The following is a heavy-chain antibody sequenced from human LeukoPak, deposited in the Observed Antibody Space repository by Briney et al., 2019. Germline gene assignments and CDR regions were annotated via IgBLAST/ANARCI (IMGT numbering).Heavy chain of an antibody. CDR3: ATYYDYIWCSYRQPNTAFDY. J-gene: IGHJ4*02. V-gene: IGHV1-18*01. CDR1: VYTFTSYG. Sequence: GASVKVSCMATVYTFTSYGISWVRPAPGQGLEWMGWISAYNGNTNYAQKLQGRVTMTTDTTTSTAYMELRSMRSDDTDVYYCATYYDYIWCSYRQPNTAFDYWGQGTLVTVSS. CDR2: ISAYNGNT. D-gene: IGHD3-16*02.